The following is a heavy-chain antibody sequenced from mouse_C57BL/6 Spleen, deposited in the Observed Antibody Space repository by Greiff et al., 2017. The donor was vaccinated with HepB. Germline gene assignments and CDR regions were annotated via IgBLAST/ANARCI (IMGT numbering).Heavy chain of an antibody. CDR1: GYAFSSSW. CDR2: IYPGDGDT. Sequence: VQLQQSGPELVKPGASVKISCKASGYAFSSSWMNWVKQRPGKGLEWIGRIYPGDGDTKYNGKFKGKATLTADTSSSTAYMQLSSLTSEDSAVYFGARSDYDYDGRCFAYWGQGTLVTVSA. J-gene: IGHJ3*01. V-gene: IGHV1-82*01. D-gene: IGHD2-4*01. CDR3: ARSDYDYDGRCFAY.